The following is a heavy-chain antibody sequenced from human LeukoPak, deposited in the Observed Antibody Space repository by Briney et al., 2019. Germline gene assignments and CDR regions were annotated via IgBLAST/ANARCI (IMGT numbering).Heavy chain of an antibody. CDR2: IYYSGST. CDR1: GGSISSSSYY. J-gene: IGHJ6*02. Sequence: SSETLSLTCTVSGGSISSSSYYWGWIRQPPGKGLEWIGSIYYSGSTYYNPSLKSRVTISVDTSKNQFSLKLSSVTAADTAVYYCARFTLGIDYYYYYGMDVWGQGTTVTVSS. D-gene: IGHD7-27*01. V-gene: IGHV4-39*07. CDR3: ARFTLGIDYYYYYGMDV.